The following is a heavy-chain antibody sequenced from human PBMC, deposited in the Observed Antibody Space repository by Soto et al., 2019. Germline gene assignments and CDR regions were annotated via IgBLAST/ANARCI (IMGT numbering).Heavy chain of an antibody. CDR1: GGSISSGGYY. CDR3: ARDLDYGDYEGWDGMDV. V-gene: IGHV4-31*03. Sequence: SETLSLTCTVSGGSISSGGYYWSWIRQHPGKGLEWIGYIYYSGSTYYNPSLKSRVTISVDTSKNQFSLKLSSVTAADTAVYYCARDLDYGDYEGWDGMDVWGQGTTVTVSS. D-gene: IGHD4-17*01. CDR2: IYYSGST. J-gene: IGHJ6*02.